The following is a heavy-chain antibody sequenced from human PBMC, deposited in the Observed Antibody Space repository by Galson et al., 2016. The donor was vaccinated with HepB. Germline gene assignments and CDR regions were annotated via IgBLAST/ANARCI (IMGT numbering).Heavy chain of an antibody. J-gene: IGHJ6*02. D-gene: IGHD1-1*01. V-gene: IGHV3-30*03. CDR3: ARGGTGRLAYYYYGMDV. CDR1: GFTFSNYG. CDR2: ISDDGSSK. Sequence: SLRLSCAASGFTFSNYGIHWVRQAPGKGLEWVTIISDDGSSKYYADSVKGRFTISRDNSKNTVNLQMNNLRTEDTAVYYCARGGTGRLAYYYYGMDVWGPGTTVTVSS.